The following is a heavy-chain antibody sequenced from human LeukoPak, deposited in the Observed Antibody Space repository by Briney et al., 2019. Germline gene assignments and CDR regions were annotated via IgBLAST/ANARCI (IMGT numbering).Heavy chain of an antibody. CDR2: IHYSGST. V-gene: IGHV4-59*01. J-gene: IGHJ6*02. CDR1: GGSISSYY. CDR3: ARSSYCDMDV. D-gene: IGHD2-21*01. Sequence: SETLSLTCTVSGGSISSYYCSWIRQPPGKGLEWIGYIHYSGSTNYNPSLKSRVTISIDTSKNQFSLKLSSVTAADTAVYYCARSSYCDMDVWGQGTTVTVSS.